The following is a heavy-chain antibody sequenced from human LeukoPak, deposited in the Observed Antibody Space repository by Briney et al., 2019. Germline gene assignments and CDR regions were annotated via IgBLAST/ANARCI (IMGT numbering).Heavy chain of an antibody. Sequence: GASVKVSCKASGGTFSSYAISWVRQAPGQGLEWMGGIIPIFGTANYAQKFQGRVTITTDGSTSTAYMELSSLRSEDTAVYYCARTRALYCSSTSCYSRQLDYWGQGTLVTVSS. CDR3: ARTRALYCSSTSCYSRQLDY. CDR2: IIPIFGTA. D-gene: IGHD2-2*01. V-gene: IGHV1-69*05. J-gene: IGHJ4*02. CDR1: GGTFSSYA.